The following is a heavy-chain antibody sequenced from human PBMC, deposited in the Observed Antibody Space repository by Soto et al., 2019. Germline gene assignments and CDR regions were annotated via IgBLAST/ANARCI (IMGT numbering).Heavy chain of an antibody. V-gene: IGHV3-23*01. D-gene: IGHD6-19*01. CDR1: GFAFTDYA. J-gene: IGHJ3*02. CDR3: AKDGKHSTGWWAAAEI. CDR2: ISGRGAST. Sequence: EVQVLESGGGLVQPGGSLRLSCAASGFAFTDYALNWVRQAPATGMEWVSTISGRGASTYYADSVRGRFTISTDISKNTLSLLMSRLRGEETPVYYCAKDGKHSTGWWAAAEIWGQGTVVTVS.